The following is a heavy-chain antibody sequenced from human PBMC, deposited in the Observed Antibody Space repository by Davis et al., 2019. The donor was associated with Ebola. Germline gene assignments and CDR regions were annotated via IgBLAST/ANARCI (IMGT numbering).Heavy chain of an antibody. CDR1: GYSFKNYA. CDR3: ARTSIVGTTTNASDI. V-gene: IGHV1-18*01. J-gene: IGHJ3*02. D-gene: IGHD1-26*01. Sequence: ASVKVSCKASGYSFKNYAISWVRQAPGQGLEWMGWISAYNGNTNYAQKVQGRVTMTTDTSTGTAYLDLRSLRSDDTAVYFCARTSIVGTTTNASDIWGQGTLVTVSS. CDR2: ISAYNGNT.